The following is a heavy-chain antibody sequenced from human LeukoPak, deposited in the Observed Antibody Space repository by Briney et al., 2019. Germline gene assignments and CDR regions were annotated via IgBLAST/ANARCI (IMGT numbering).Heavy chain of an antibody. J-gene: IGHJ1*01. CDR3: ARIFGSGSPSNK. CDR1: GGCINSDDYY. CDR2: IYGGST. V-gene: IGHV4-30-4*01. D-gene: IGHD3-10*01. Sequence: PSQTLSLTCTVSGGCINSDDYYWNWIRQPPGKGLEWIGYIYGGSTHYNPSLKSRVTMSLDRSKNQFSLKLFSVTAADTATYCCARIFGSGSPSNKWGQGTLVTVSS.